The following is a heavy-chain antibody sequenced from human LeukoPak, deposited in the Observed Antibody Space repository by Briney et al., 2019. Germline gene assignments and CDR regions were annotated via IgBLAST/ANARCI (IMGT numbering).Heavy chain of an antibody. CDR1: GGSISSSNW. Sequence: SGTLSLTCAVSGGSISSSNWWSWVRPPPGKGLEWIGEIYHSGSTNYNPSLKSRVTISVDKSKNQFSLKLSSVTAADTAVYYCARGHYYGSGSYYSDYWGQGTLVTVSS. J-gene: IGHJ4*02. V-gene: IGHV4-4*02. CDR3: ARGHYYGSGSYYSDY. CDR2: IYHSGST. D-gene: IGHD3-10*01.